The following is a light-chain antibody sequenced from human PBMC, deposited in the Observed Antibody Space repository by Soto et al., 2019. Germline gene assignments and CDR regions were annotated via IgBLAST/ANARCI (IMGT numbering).Light chain of an antibody. Sequence: EIVLTQSPCTLSLSPGDRATLSCRASQSVISNYLAWYQQKPGQALRLLIYGASSRATDIPDRFSGGGSGTDFTLTISRLEPEDFAGYYCQQYGTSPYTFGQGAKVEIK. V-gene: IGKV3-20*01. CDR1: QSVISNY. CDR3: QQYGTSPYT. CDR2: GAS. J-gene: IGKJ2*01.